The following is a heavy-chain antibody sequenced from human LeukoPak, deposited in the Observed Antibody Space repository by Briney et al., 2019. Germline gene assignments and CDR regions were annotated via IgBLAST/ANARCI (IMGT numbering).Heavy chain of an antibody. CDR3: AKGVGLYSSGWQIRAH. J-gene: IGHJ4*02. D-gene: IGHD6-19*01. Sequence: GGSLRLSCAASGFTFSSYAMSWVRQAPGKGLEWVSAISGSGGSTYYADSVKGRFTISRDNSKNTLYLQMNSLRAEDTAVYYCAKGVGLYSSGWQIRAHWGQGTLVTVSS. CDR1: GFTFSSYA. V-gene: IGHV3-23*01. CDR2: ISGSGGST.